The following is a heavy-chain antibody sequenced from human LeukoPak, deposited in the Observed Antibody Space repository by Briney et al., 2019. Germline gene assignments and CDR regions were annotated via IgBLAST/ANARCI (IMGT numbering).Heavy chain of an antibody. CDR2: INADNGNT. Sequence: ASVKVSCEASGYTFNSHPMHWVRQAPGQRLEWMGWINADNGNTRYSQKLQGRVTITRDTSANTAYMELSGLRSDDTAVYYCAREAGTNWIFGEYFPFWGQGTLVTVSA. CDR1: GYTFNSHP. V-gene: IGHV1-3*01. J-gene: IGHJ1*01. CDR3: AREAGTNWIFGEYFPF. D-gene: IGHD1-1*01.